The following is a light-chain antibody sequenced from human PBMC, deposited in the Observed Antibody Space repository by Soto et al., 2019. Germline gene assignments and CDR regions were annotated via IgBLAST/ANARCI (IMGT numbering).Light chain of an antibody. Sequence: SYELAQPPSESVGPVRAARAHCRGSHIVGSNEQWYQQKPGEAPVSLVYEHGPGPSGLRQLFSGCNSGNTPTLTLSRVAAGDEADYYCQFWDSDSEHYVFGSGRKVTVL. J-gene: IGLJ1*01. CDR2: EHG. V-gene: IGLV3-21*02. CDR3: QFWDSDSEHYV. CDR1: HIVGSN.